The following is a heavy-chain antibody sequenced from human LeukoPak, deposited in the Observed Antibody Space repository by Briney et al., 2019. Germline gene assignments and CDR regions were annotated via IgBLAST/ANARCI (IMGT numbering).Heavy chain of an antibody. V-gene: IGHV3-23*01. CDR3: EKGLNSGTYPYLDH. J-gene: IGHJ4*02. CDR1: GFTFSSYA. D-gene: IGHD1-26*01. CDR2: IFGSGGTT. Sequence: GGSLRLSCEASGFTFSSYAMSWVRQAPGSGLEWVSAIFGSGGTTYYADSVRGRFTISRDNSKNTLYLQMNSLRAEDTAVYYCEKGLNSGTYPYLDHWGQGTLVTVSS.